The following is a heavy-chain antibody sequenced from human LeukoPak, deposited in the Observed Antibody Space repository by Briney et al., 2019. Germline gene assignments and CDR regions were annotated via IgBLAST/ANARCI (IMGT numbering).Heavy chain of an antibody. Sequence: SETLSLTCTVSGGSISSYYWSWIRQPPGKGLEWIGYIYYSGSTNYNPSLKSRVTISVDTSKNQFSLKLSSVTAADTAVYYCARLRGTPGCPMVVFDYWGQGTLVTVSS. V-gene: IGHV4-59*08. D-gene: IGHD4-23*01. J-gene: IGHJ4*02. CDR1: GGSISSYY. CDR2: IYYSGST. CDR3: ARLRGTPGCPMVVFDY.